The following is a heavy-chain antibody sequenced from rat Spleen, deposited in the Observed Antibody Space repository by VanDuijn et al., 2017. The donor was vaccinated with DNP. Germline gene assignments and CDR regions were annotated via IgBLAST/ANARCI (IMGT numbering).Heavy chain of an antibody. CDR2: INKDSNTI. J-gene: IGHJ2*01. V-gene: IGHV4-2*01. CDR3: AKGPNYGGWSDYFDY. CDR1: GFSFNDYW. D-gene: IGHD1-11*01. Sequence: EVKLVESGGGLVQPGRSLQLSCAASGFSFNDYWMGWVRQAPGKGLEWIGQINKDSNTINYTPSLEDKFTISRDNAQNTLFLQMNKLGSEDTAIYYCAKGPNYGGWSDYFDYWGQGVMVTVSS.